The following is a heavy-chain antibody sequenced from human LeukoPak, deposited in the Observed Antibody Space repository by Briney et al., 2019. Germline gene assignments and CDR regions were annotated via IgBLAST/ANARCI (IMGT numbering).Heavy chain of an antibody. CDR1: GDSVSSNSAA. V-gene: IGHV6-1*01. D-gene: IGHD3-10*01. Sequence: SQTLSLTCAISGDSVSSNSAAWNWIRQSPSRGLEWLGRTYYRSKWYNDYAVSVKSRITINPDTSKNQFSLQLNSVTPEDTAVYYCARDEGHYGSGSSDAFDIWGQGTMVTVSS. CDR3: ARDEGHYGSGSSDAFDI. J-gene: IGHJ3*02. CDR2: TYYRSKWYN.